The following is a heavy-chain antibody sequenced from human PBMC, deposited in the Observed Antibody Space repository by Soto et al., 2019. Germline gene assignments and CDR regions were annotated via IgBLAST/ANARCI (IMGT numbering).Heavy chain of an antibody. CDR3: ARWSRGVTGDYYGMDV. CDR1: GGTFSSYA. V-gene: IGHV1-69*13. J-gene: IGHJ6*02. CDR2: IIPIFGTA. Sequence: SVKVSCKASGGTFSSYAISWVRQAPGQGLEWMGGIIPIFGTANYAQKFQGRVTITADESTSTAYMELSSLRSEDTAVYYCARWSRGVTGDYYGMDVWGQGTTVTVS. D-gene: IGHD3-10*01.